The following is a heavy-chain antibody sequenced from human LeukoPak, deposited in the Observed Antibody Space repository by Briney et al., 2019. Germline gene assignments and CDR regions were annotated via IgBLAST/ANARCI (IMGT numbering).Heavy chain of an antibody. CDR3: AGYTVLVSGTFDY. CDR1: GFTFSDYY. Sequence: GGSLRLSCAASGFTFSDYYMSWIRQAPGKGLEWVSYISRSGGTVYYADSVKGRFTISRDNVKNSLYLQMNSLRAEDTAVYYCAGYTVLVSGTFDYWGQGTLVTVSS. J-gene: IGHJ4*02. CDR2: ISRSGGTV. D-gene: IGHD5-18*01. V-gene: IGHV3-11*01.